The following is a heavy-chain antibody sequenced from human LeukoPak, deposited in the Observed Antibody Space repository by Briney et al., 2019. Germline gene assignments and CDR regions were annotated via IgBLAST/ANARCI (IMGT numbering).Heavy chain of an antibody. CDR3: AREGELGSGWSGDNWFDP. Sequence: ASVKVSCKASGYNFISYYMHWVRQAPGQGLEWMGIINPSDGSTTYTQKLQGRVTLTSDTSTSTFYMELNSLRSEDTAIYYCAREGELGSGWSGDNWFDPWGQGTLVTVSS. J-gene: IGHJ5*02. CDR2: INPSDGST. CDR1: GYNFISYY. D-gene: IGHD6-19*01. V-gene: IGHV1-46*04.